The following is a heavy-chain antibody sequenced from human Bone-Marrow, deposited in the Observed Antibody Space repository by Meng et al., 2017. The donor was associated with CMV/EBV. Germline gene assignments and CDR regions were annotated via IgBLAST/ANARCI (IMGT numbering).Heavy chain of an antibody. V-gene: IGHV1-2*02. Sequence: ASVKVSCKASGYTFTGYYMHWVRQAPGQGLEWMGWINPNSGGTNYAQKFQGRVTMTRDTSISTAYMELSRLRSDDTAVYYCARDRIAAAAEYYYYGMAVWGPGNTVTVAS. CDR2: INPNSGGT. CDR1: GYTFTGYY. D-gene: IGHD6-13*01. J-gene: IGHJ6*02. CDR3: ARDRIAAAAEYYYYGMAV.